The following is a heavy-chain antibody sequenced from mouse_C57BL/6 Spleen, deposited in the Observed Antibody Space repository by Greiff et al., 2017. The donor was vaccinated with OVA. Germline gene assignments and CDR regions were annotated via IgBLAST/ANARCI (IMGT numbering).Heavy chain of an antibody. J-gene: IGHJ4*01. V-gene: IGHV14-1*01. CDR3: TPLGLYYAMDY. CDR2: IDPEDGDT. Sequence: EVKLMESGAELVRPGASVKLSCTASGFNIKDYYMHWVKQRPEQGLEWIGRIDPEDGDTEYAPKFPGKATMTAEPSSNTAYLQLSSLTSEDTAVYYCTPLGLYYAMDYWGQGTSVTVSS. CDR1: GFNIKDYY.